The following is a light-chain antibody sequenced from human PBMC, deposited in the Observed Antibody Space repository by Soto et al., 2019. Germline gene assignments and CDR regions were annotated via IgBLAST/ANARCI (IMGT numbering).Light chain of an antibody. Sequence: EIVVTQSPATLSLSPGERATLSCRASQSVSSYLAWYQQKPGQAPRLLIYDASNRATGIPARFSGSGSGTDFTLTISSLEPEEFAVYYCQQRSNWPPITYGQGTRLEIK. CDR1: QSVSSY. CDR2: DAS. CDR3: QQRSNWPPIT. J-gene: IGKJ5*01. V-gene: IGKV3-11*01.